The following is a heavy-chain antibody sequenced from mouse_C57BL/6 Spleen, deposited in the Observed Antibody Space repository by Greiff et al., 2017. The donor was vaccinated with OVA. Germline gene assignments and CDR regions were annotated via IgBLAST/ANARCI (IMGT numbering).Heavy chain of an antibody. CDR2: INPNNGGT. CDR1: GYTFTDYY. CDR3: ARSYYDYDVAY. D-gene: IGHD2-4*01. J-gene: IGHJ3*01. Sequence: VQLQQSGPELVKPGASVKISCKASGYTFTDYYMNWVKQSHGKSLEWIGDINPNNGGTSYNQKFKGKATLTVEKSSSTAYMELRSLTSEDSAVYYCARSYYDYDVAYWGQGTLVTVSA. V-gene: IGHV1-26*01.